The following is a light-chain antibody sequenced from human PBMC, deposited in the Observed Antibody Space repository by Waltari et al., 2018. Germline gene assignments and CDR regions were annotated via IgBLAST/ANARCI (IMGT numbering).Light chain of an antibody. CDR1: KSINSW. CDR2: EAS. CDR3: QQYHKSPIT. Sequence: DIQMTQSPFTLSASVGDRVTVTCRASKSINSWLAWYQQKQGKAPKLLIYEASNLESGVPSRFSGSGSGTEFTLTISSLQPDDLATYYCQQYHKSPITFGQGTRLEIK. J-gene: IGKJ5*01. V-gene: IGKV1-5*03.